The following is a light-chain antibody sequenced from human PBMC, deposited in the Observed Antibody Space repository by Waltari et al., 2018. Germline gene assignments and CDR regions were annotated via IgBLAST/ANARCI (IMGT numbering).Light chain of an antibody. V-gene: IGLV2-23*02. CDR3: CSYAGSGIYV. CDR2: EVN. Sequence: QSALTQPASVSGSPGQSITISCTGTSSDVGSYNLVSWFQQYPDKAPKLIIFEVNKRPSGVSNRFAGAKSGNTASLTISGLQAEDEADYYCCSYAGSGIYVFGSGAKVTVL. CDR1: SSDVGSYNL. J-gene: IGLJ1*01.